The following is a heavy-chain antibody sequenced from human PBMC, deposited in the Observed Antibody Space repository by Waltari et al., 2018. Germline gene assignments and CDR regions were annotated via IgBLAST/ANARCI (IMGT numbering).Heavy chain of an antibody. CDR2: ISWNSGSI. CDR1: GFTFDDYA. D-gene: IGHD2-2*02. CDR3: ARHSVTAAIWSYFDY. Sequence: EVQLVESGGGLVQPGRSLRLSCAASGFTFDDYAMHWVRQAPGKGLEWVSGISWNSGSIGYADSVKGRFTISRDNAKNSLYLQMNSLRAEDTAVYYCARHSVTAAIWSYFDYWGQGTLVTVSS. V-gene: IGHV3-9*01. J-gene: IGHJ4*02.